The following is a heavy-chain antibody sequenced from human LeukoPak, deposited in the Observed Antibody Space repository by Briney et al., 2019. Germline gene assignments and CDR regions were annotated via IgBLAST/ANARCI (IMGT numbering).Heavy chain of an antibody. Sequence: GGSLRLSCAASGFTFSSYAMHWVRQAPGKGLEWVAVISYDGSNKYYADSVKGRFTISRDNSKNTLYLQMNSLRAEDTAVYYCARDRPAYCTNGVCPHYFDYWGQGTLVTVSS. CDR3: ARDRPAYCTNGVCPHYFDY. D-gene: IGHD2-8*01. CDR2: ISYDGSNK. V-gene: IGHV3-30-3*01. J-gene: IGHJ4*02. CDR1: GFTFSSYA.